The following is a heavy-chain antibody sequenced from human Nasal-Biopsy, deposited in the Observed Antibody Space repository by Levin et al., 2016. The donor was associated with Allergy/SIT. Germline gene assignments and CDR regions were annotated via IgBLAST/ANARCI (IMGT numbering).Heavy chain of an antibody. CDR1: GFTFSSYA. CDR2: IGGSGTST. Sequence: GESLKISCAASGFTFSSYAMSWVRQAPGKGLEWVSGIGGSGTSTFYPDSVKGRFTISRDNSKNTLYLQMNSLRAEDTALYYCAKVTTGYYYYFGQLGPGNPGHRLL. J-gene: IGHJ4*02. V-gene: IGHV3-23*01. CDR3: AKVTTGYYYYFGQ. D-gene: IGHD3-9*01.